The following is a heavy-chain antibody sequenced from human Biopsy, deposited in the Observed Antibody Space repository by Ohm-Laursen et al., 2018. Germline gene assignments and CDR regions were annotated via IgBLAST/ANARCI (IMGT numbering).Heavy chain of an antibody. Sequence: GASVKVSCKAPEGTFTNYGVNWVRQAPGQGLEWLGGNIPILGKGNYAQKFQDRVTVAAGTSTSTATMELRSLRSDDTAVYYCATKLTGYFHHWGQGTLVIVSS. D-gene: IGHD3-9*01. CDR2: NIPILGKG. CDR1: EGTFTNYG. CDR3: ATKLTGYFHH. V-gene: IGHV1-69*06. J-gene: IGHJ1*01.